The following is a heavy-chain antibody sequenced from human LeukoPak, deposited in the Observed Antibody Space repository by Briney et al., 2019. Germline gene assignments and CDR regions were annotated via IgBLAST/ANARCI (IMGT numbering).Heavy chain of an antibody. CDR3: ARDRRFGISLYDAYDF. D-gene: IGHD3-3*01. CDR1: VHIFHNYA. Sequence: ASVTVSFKSSVHIFHNYAYSWVRQAPGQGLQWMGMSIPSRGVTTYGQKFQDRLTNIGNKATSTLYMELTSLTSDDTAMYFCARDRRFGISLYDAYDFWGQGTMVSVSS. J-gene: IGHJ3*01. V-gene: IGHV1-69*04. CDR2: SIPSRGVT.